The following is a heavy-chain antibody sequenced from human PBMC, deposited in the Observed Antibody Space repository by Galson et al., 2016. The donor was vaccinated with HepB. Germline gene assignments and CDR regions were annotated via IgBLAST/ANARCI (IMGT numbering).Heavy chain of an antibody. D-gene: IGHD6-13*01. CDR1: GGSISSSSHF. Sequence: SETLSLTCTVSGGSISSSSHFWGWVRQPPGKGLEWIGYIHYSGSTNYYSSLKSRVTLSVDTSKNQFSLKVSSVTAADTAVYYCARLQQLGRFDPCGQGTLVTVSS. CDR2: IHYSGST. J-gene: IGHJ5*02. V-gene: IGHV4-39*01. CDR3: ARLQQLGRFDP.